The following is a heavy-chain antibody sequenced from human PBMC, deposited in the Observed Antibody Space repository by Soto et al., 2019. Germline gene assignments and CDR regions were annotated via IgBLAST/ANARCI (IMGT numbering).Heavy chain of an antibody. D-gene: IGHD6-13*01. J-gene: IGHJ4*02. CDR2: IYYSGST. CDR3: ARRPSDGGAAAGLYYFDY. Sequence: SETLSLTCTVSGGSISSYYWSWIRQPPGKGLEWIGYIYYSGSTNYNPSLKSRVTISVDTSKNQFSLKLSSVTAADTAVYYCARRPSDGGAAAGLYYFDYWGQGTLVTVSS. CDR1: GGSISSYY. V-gene: IGHV4-59*08.